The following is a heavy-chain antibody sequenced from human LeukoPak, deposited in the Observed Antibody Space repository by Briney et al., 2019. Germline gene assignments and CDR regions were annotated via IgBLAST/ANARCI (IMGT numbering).Heavy chain of an antibody. Sequence: GGSLRLSCAASGFTFSSYSMNWVRQAPGKGLEWVSSISSSSSYIYYADSVKGRFTISRDNAKNSLYLQMNGLRAEDTAVYYCARGLGAYYDSSGYYYFDYWGQGTLVTVSS. CDR2: ISSSSSYI. D-gene: IGHD3-22*01. J-gene: IGHJ4*02. CDR1: GFTFSSYS. V-gene: IGHV3-21*01. CDR3: ARGLGAYYDSSGYYYFDY.